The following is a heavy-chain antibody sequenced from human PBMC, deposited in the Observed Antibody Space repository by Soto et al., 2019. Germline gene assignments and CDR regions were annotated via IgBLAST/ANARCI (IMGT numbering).Heavy chain of an antibody. CDR3: ARGYSGSARAY. CDR1: GFTFSNYW. CDR2: ITGDGSST. D-gene: IGHD3-10*01. J-gene: IGHJ4*02. Sequence: EGQLEESGGGLVQPGGSVSLSCAASGFTFSNYWMYWVRQAPGKGLVWVSRITGDGSSTTYADSVKGRFTISRDNAKNTVYLQMNSLTVEDTAVYYCARGYSGSARAYWGQGTLVTVSS. V-gene: IGHV3-74*01.